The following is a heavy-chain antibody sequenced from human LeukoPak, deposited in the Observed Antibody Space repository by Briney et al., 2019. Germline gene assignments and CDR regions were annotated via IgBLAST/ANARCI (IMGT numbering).Heavy chain of an antibody. CDR1: GGSISGYY. J-gene: IGHJ4*02. CDR2: IHYRGSN. V-gene: IGHV4-59*07. Sequence: PSDTLSLICTVSGGSISGYYWRWMRESTEKGLEWIGFIHYRGSNIYNRSLRSRVPIFVDTSKNQFSLKMNHVTAGDPARYFCGRGVSAACQTLFDYWGQGTLVTVSS. D-gene: IGHD6-13*01. CDR3: GRGVSAACQTLFDY.